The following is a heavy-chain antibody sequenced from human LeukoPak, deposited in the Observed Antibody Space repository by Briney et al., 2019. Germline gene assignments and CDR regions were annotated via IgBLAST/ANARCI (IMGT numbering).Heavy chain of an antibody. J-gene: IGHJ4*02. Sequence: GGSLRLSCAASGFTFSDYYMSWIRQAPGKGLEWVSYISSSGSTIYYADSVKGRFTISRDNAKNSLYLQMDSLRAEDTAVYYCARGSVVGATSPFDYWGQGTLVTVSS. V-gene: IGHV3-11*01. D-gene: IGHD1-26*01. CDR1: GFTFSDYY. CDR3: ARGSVVGATSPFDY. CDR2: ISSSGSTI.